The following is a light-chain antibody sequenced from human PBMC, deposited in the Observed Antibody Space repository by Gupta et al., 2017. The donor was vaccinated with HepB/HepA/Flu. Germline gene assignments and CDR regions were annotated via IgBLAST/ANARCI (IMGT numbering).Light chain of an antibody. CDR1: QSISNY. CDR2: AAS. V-gene: IGKV1-39*01. CDR3: QQGDSTRR. J-gene: IGKJ3*01. Sequence: DIKLTHASSSLSASLGDSVTITCRASQSISNYVNWYQQESGKAPNLLIYAASSLHGGVPSRISGRGSGTVITLTIRSVQPEDLATYYCQQGDSTRRFGPGTKVEIK.